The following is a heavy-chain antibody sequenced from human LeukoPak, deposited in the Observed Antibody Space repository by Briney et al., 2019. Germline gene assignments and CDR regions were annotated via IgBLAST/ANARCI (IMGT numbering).Heavy chain of an antibody. J-gene: IGHJ5*02. CDR2: IIPIFGTA. V-gene: IGHV1-69*05. CDR3: ARYGNWNNWFDP. CDR1: GGTFSSYA. D-gene: IGHD1-1*01. Sequence: GASVKVSCKASGGTFSSYAISWVRQAPGQGLEWMGGIIPIFGTANYAQKFQGRVTITTDGSTSTAYMELSSLRSEDTAVYYCARYGNWNNWFDPWGQGTLVTVSS.